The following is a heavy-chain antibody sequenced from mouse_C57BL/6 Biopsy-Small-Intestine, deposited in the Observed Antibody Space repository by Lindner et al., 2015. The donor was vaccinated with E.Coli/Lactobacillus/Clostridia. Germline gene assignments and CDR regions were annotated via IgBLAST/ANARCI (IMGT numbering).Heavy chain of an antibody. CDR3: ASVRDTRTASDAFDI. CDR1: GYTFTGYY. V-gene: IGHV1-53*01. CDR2: ISPSSGGT. Sequence: SVKVSCKASGYTFTGYYIHWVRQAPGRGLEWMGRISPSSGGTDYAQNFQARVTMTRDRATTTAYLEVTSLRSNDTAVFYCASVRDTRTASDAFDIWGQGTMVTVSS. D-gene: IGHD3-3*01. J-gene: IGHJ3*01.